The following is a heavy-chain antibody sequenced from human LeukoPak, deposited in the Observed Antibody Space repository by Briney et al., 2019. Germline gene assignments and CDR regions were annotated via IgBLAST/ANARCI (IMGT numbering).Heavy chain of an antibody. CDR3: ARGTRLRSGWYLRAYFDY. CDR2: INHSGST. CDR1: GGSFSVYY. Sequence: SETLSLTCAVYGGSFSVYYWSWIRQPPGKGLEWIGEINHSGSTNYNPSLKSRVTISVDTSKNQFSLKLSSVTAADTAVYYRARGTRLRSGWYLRAYFDYWGQGTLVTVSS. D-gene: IGHD6-19*01. J-gene: IGHJ4*02. V-gene: IGHV4-34*01.